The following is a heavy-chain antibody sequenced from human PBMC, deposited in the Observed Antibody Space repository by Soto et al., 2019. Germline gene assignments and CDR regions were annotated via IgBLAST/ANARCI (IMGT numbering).Heavy chain of an antibody. J-gene: IGHJ6*02. CDR3: AKGRSSAMEGHYGMDV. V-gene: IGHV3-30*18. D-gene: IGHD2-2*01. CDR1: GFTFSSYG. CDR2: ISYDGSNK. Sequence: QVQLVESGGGVVQPGRSLRLSCAASGFTFSSYGMHWVRQAPGKGLGWVAVISYDGSNKYYADSVKGRFTISRDNSKNTLYLQMNSLRAEDTAVYYCAKGRSSAMEGHYGMDVWGQGTTVTVSS.